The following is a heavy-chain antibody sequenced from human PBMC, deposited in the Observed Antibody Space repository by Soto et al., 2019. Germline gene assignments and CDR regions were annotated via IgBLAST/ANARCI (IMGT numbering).Heavy chain of an antibody. D-gene: IGHD6-19*01. CDR2: VSHDGRNT. CDR1: GFTFSDYA. CDR3: AKGGRQWLVTSDFNY. Sequence: VQLVESGGGVVQPGRSLRLSCAASGFTFSDYAMHWVRQAPGKGLEWVAGVSHDGRNTHYADSVKGRVTISRDSSNNTVSLEMTSLRAEDTAVYYCAKGGRQWLVTSDFNYWGQGALVTVSS. V-gene: IGHV3-30*18. J-gene: IGHJ4*02.